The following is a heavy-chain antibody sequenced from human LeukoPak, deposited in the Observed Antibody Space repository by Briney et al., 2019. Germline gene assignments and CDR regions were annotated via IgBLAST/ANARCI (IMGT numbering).Heavy chain of an antibody. CDR3: ATSLGRTTAEYYYYYGMDV. J-gene: IGHJ6*02. CDR2: INPSGGST. D-gene: IGHD4-17*01. V-gene: IGHV1-46*01. CDR1: GYTFTSYY. Sequence: ASVKVSCKASGYTFTSYYMHWVRQAPGQGLEWIGIINPSGGSTSYAQKFQGRVTMTRDTSTSTVYMELSSLRSEDTAVYYCATSLGRTTAEYYYYYGMDVWGQGTTVTVSS.